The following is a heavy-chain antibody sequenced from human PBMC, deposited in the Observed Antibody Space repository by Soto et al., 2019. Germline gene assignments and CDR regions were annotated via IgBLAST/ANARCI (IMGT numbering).Heavy chain of an antibody. Sequence: SETLSLTFAVSGCSISSCGYSWSWIRQPPGKGLEWIGYIYHSGSTYYNPSLKSRVTISVDRSKNQFSLKLSSVTAADTAVYYCARVPGPWGQGTLVTVSS. J-gene: IGHJ5*02. CDR1: GCSISSCGYS. CDR3: ARVPGP. CDR2: IYHSGST. V-gene: IGHV4-30-2*01.